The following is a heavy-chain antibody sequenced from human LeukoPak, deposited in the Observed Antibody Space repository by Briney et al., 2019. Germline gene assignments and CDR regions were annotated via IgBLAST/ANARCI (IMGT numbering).Heavy chain of an antibody. V-gene: IGHV1-2*02. CDR1: GYTFTGYY. J-gene: IGHJ4*02. CDR3: ARTIGIAAAGPIDY. CDR2: INPNSGGT. Sequence: ASVKVSCKASGYTFTGYYMHWVRQAPGQGLEWMGWINPNSGGTNHAQKFQGRVTMTRDTSISTAYMELSRLRSDDTAVYYCARTIGIAAAGPIDYWGQGTLVTVSS. D-gene: IGHD6-13*01.